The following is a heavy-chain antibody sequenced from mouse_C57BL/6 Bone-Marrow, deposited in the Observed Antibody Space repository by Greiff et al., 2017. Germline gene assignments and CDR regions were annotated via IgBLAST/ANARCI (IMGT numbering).Heavy chain of an antibody. D-gene: IGHD2-12*01. V-gene: IGHV1-81*01. Sequence: VQLQESGAELARPGASVKLSCKASGYTFTSYGISWVKQRTGQGLEWIGEIYPRSGNTYYNEKFKGKATLTADKSSSTAYMELRSLTSEDSAVYFCARSYGGYFDVWGTGTTVTVSS. CDR1: GYTFTSYG. CDR2: IYPRSGNT. J-gene: IGHJ1*03. CDR3: ARSYGGYFDV.